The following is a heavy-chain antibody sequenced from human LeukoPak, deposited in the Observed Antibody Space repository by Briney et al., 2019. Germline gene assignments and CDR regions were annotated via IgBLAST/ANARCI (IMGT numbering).Heavy chain of an antibody. CDR2: IRDSGIT. CDR3: AREEGSSGYGY. D-gene: IGHD6-19*01. Sequence: SETLSLTCTVSGGSIGNYYWSWIPQSPGNGLEWIGYIRDSGITNYDPSLKSRVTISMDVSKSQFSLKVRSVTAADTAVYYCAREEGSSGYGYWGQGTLVTVSS. V-gene: IGHV4-59*01. J-gene: IGHJ4*02. CDR1: GGSIGNYY.